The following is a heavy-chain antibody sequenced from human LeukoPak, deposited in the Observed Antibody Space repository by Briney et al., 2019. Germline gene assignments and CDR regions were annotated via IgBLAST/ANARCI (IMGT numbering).Heavy chain of an antibody. CDR3: ARDRRYSYGYGGQYYFDY. D-gene: IGHD5-18*01. J-gene: IGHJ4*02. Sequence: GGSLRLSCSASGFTFNSFTMNWVRQAPGKGLEWVSSISSSSSYIYYADSVKGRFTISRDNAKNLLYLQMNSLRAEDTAVYYCARDRRYSYGYGGQYYFDYWGQGTLVTVSS. CDR2: ISSSSSYI. V-gene: IGHV3-21*04. CDR1: GFTFNSFT.